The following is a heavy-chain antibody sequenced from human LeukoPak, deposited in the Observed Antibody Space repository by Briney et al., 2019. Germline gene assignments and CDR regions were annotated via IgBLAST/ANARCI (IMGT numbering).Heavy chain of an antibody. CDR1: GFTFSSYA. CDR2: ISGSGVST. Sequence: PGGSLRLSCAASGFTFSSYAMSWVRQAPGKGLEWVSGISGSGVSTYYADSVKGRFTISRDNSKNTLYLQMNSLRAEDTAVYYCARASGPFDYWGQGTLVTVSS. V-gene: IGHV3-23*01. J-gene: IGHJ4*02. CDR3: ARASGPFDY. D-gene: IGHD6-19*01.